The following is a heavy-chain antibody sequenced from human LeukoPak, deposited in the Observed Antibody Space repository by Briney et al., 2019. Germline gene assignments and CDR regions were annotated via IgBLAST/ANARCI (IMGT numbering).Heavy chain of an antibody. CDR2: INPNSGGT. V-gene: IGHV1-2*04. CDR3: ARSPYCSSTSCYYWFDP. J-gene: IGHJ5*02. CDR1: GYTFTGYY. Sequence: ASVKVSCKASGYTFTGYYMHWVRQAPGQGLEWMGWINPNSGGTNYAQKFQGWVTMTRGTSISTAYMELSRLRSDDTAVYYCARSPYCSSTSCYYWFDPWGQGTLVTVSS. D-gene: IGHD2-2*01.